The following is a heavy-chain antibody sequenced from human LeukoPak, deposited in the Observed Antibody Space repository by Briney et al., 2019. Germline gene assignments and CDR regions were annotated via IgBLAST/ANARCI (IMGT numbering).Heavy chain of an antibody. D-gene: IGHD1-26*01. J-gene: IGHJ4*02. CDR1: GFTFSSYW. V-gene: IGHV3-7*01. Sequence: HPGGSLRLSCVVSGFTFSSYWMSWVRQAPGEGLEWVANIKQDGSEKYYVDSVKGRFTMSRDNAKNSLYLQMNSLRAEDTAVYYCARVQWELRGVGSYFEYWGQGALVTASS. CDR2: IKQDGSEK. CDR3: ARVQWELRGVGSYFEY.